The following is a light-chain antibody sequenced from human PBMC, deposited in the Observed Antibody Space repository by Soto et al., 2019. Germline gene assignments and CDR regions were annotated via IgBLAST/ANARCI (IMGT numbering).Light chain of an antibody. V-gene: IGKV1-5*01. CDR2: DAS. CDR3: QQYDSSSPWT. J-gene: IGKJ1*01. CDR1: QSISSW. Sequence: DIHMTQSPSTLSASVVYRVSITFRSSQSISSWLAWYQQKPGKAPKLLIFDASSLESGTPSRFSGRRSGTQFTLTINGLQPDDFATYYCQQYDSSSPWTFGQGTKVDIK.